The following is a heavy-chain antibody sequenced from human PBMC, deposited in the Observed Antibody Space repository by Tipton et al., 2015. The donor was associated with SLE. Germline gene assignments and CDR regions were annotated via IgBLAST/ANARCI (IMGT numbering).Heavy chain of an antibody. V-gene: IGHV4-61*02. CDR3: ARVRATRENSDFWSGYFFDY. Sequence: TLSLTCTVSGGSITSGSYYWSWIRQPAGKGLEWIGRIYSRGNKFYNPTLMSRVTILLDTSKNQFSLSLSSVNAADTAVYYCARVRATRENSDFWSGYFFDYWGQGSLVSVSS. CDR1: GGSITSGSYY. D-gene: IGHD3-3*01. CDR2: IYSRGNK. J-gene: IGHJ4*02.